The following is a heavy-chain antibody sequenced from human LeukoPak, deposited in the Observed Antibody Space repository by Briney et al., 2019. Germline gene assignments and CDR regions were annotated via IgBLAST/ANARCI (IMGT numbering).Heavy chain of an antibody. J-gene: IGHJ4*02. V-gene: IGHV4-39*07. D-gene: IGHD1/OR15-1a*01. CDR3: ARGARKTTYYFDY. Sequence: SETLSLTCTVSGGSISSSSYYWGWIRQPPGKGLEWIGSIYYSGSTNYNPSLKSRVTISVDTSKNQFSLKLSSVTAADTAVYYCARGARKTTYYFDYWGQGTLVTVSS. CDR1: GGSISSSSYY. CDR2: IYYSGST.